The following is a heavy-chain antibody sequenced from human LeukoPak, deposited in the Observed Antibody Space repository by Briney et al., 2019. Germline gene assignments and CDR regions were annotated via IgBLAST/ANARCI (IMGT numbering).Heavy chain of an antibody. Sequence: SETLSLTCTVSGGSISSSSYYWGWIRQPSGKGLEWIGSIYYSGSTYYNPSLKSRVTISVDTSKNQFSLKLSSVTAADTAVYYCASRRDGYTTDYWGQGTLVTVSS. V-gene: IGHV4-39*01. CDR2: IYYSGST. D-gene: IGHD5-24*01. CDR1: GGSISSSSYY. J-gene: IGHJ4*02. CDR3: ASRRDGYTTDY.